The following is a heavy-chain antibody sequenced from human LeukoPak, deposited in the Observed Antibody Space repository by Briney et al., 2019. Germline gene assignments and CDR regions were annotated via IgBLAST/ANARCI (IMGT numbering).Heavy chain of an antibody. Sequence: SETLSLTCTVSGGSISSYYWSWIRQPPGKGLEWIGEINHSGSTNYNPSLKSRVTISVDTSKNQFSLKLSSVTAADTAVYYRARHCPRYDFLSRSNWFDPWGQGTLVTVSS. CDR2: INHSGST. V-gene: IGHV4-34*01. J-gene: IGHJ5*02. CDR3: ARHCPRYDFLSRSNWFDP. CDR1: GGSISSYY. D-gene: IGHD3-3*01.